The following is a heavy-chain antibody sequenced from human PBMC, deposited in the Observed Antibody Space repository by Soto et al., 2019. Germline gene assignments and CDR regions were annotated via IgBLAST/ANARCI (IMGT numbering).Heavy chain of an antibody. D-gene: IGHD5-12*01. CDR1: GYSITNNYY. CDR2: LYHSGSA. V-gene: IGHV4-38-2*01. Sequence: SETLSLTCAVSGYSITNNYYWGWIRQPPGKGLEWIGNLYHSGSAYYNPSLKSRVTISVDTSKNQFSLKLSSVTAADTAVYYCASFVATIDYWGQGALVTVSS. CDR3: ASFVATIDY. J-gene: IGHJ4*02.